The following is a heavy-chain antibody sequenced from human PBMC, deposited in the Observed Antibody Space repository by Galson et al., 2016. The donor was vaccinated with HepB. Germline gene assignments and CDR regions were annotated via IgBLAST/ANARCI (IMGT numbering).Heavy chain of an antibody. J-gene: IGHJ3*02. CDR3: ARESTGRGVDAFDI. Sequence: LRLSCAASGFTFSRYDIHWVRQVTGKGLQWVSAIGGAGDTYYSGSVKGRFTISRENAENSLYLQMNSLTAGDTAVYYCARESTGRGVDAFDIWGQGTMVIVSS. CDR1: GFTFSRYD. D-gene: IGHD3-16*01. V-gene: IGHV3-13*04. CDR2: IGGAGDT.